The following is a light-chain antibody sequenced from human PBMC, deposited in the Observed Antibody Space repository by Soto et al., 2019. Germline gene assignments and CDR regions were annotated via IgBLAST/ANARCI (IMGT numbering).Light chain of an antibody. V-gene: IGKV3-15*01. J-gene: IGKJ3*01. CDR1: QSVSIN. CDR3: QQYNKWPPA. CDR2: GAS. Sequence: EIVMTQSPATLSVSPWERATLSCRASQSVSINLAWYQQKPGQAPRLLIYGASTRATGIPARFSGSGSGTEFTLTISSLQSEDFEVYYCQQYNKWPPAFGPGTKVDIK.